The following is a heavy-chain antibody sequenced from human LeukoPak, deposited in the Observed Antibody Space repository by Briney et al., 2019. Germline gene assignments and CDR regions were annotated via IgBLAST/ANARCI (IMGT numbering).Heavy chain of an antibody. CDR3: AKDSRYCTNGVCYTFDY. Sequence: GGSLRLSCAASGFTFDDYAMHWVRQAPGKGLEWVSGISWNSGSIGYADSVKGRFTISRDNAKNSLYLQMNSLRAEDTALYYCAKDSRYCTNGVCYTFDYWGQGALVTVSS. CDR1: GFTFDDYA. V-gene: IGHV3-9*01. D-gene: IGHD2-8*01. J-gene: IGHJ4*02. CDR2: ISWNSGSI.